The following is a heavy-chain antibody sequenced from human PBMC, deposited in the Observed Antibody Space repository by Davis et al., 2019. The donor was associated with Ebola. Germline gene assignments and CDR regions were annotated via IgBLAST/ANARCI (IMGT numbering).Heavy chain of an antibody. CDR2: INTNTGTP. CDR1: GYTFTSYA. Sequence: AASVKVSCKASGYTFTSYAMHWVRQAPGQRLEWMGWINTNTGTPTYAQGFTGRFVFSLDTSVSTAYLQISSLKAEDTAVYYCARDRPYYGMDVWGQGTTVTVSS. CDR3: ARDRPYYGMDV. V-gene: IGHV7-4-1*02. J-gene: IGHJ6*02.